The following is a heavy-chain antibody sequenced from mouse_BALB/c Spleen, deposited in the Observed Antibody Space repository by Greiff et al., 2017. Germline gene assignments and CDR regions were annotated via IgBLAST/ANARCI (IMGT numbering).Heavy chain of an antibody. Sequence: EVQLQESGAELVKPGASVKLSCTASGFNIKDTYMHWVKQRPEQGLEWIGRIDPANGNTKYDPKFQGKATITADTSSNTAYLQLSSLTSEDTAVYYCANWDQDWLADWGQGTLVTVSA. V-gene: IGHV14-3*02. CDR2: IDPANGNT. CDR3: ANWDQDWLAD. J-gene: IGHJ3*01. CDR1: GFNIKDTY. D-gene: IGHD4-1*02.